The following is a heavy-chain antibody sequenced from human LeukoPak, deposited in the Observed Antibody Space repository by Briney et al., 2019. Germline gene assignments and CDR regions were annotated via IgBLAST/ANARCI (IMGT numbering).Heavy chain of an antibody. CDR2: INPSGGST. V-gene: IGHV1-46*01. J-gene: IGHJ4*02. CDR3: ARETYYYDS. CDR1: GYTFTSYY. Sequence: ASVKVSCKASGYTFTSYYMHWVRPAPGRGLEWMGIINPSGGSTSYAQKFQGRVTMTRDMYTSTVYMELSSLRSEDTAVYYCARETYYYDSWGQGTLVTVSS. D-gene: IGHD3-22*01.